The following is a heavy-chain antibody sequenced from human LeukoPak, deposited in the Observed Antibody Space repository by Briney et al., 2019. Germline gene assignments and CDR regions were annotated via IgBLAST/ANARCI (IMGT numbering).Heavy chain of an antibody. CDR3: ARVVYDILTGYFNWFDP. D-gene: IGHD3-9*01. CDR1: GGSISSGSYY. J-gene: IGHJ5*02. Sequence: SETLSLTCTVSGGSISSGSYYWSWIRQPAGKGLEWIGRIYTSGSTNYNPSLKSRVTISVDTSKNQFSLKLSSVTAADTAVYYCARVVYDILTGYFNWFDPWGQGTLVTVSS. V-gene: IGHV4-61*02. CDR2: IYTSGST.